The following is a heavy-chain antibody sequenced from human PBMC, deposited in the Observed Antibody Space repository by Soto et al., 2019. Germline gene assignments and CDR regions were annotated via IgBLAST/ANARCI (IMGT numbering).Heavy chain of an antibody. CDR3: ARGRVLLWFGESPFDY. CDR1: GGSISSYY. CDR2: IYTSGST. V-gene: IGHV4-4*07. J-gene: IGHJ4*02. Sequence: PSETLSLTCTVSGGSISSYYWSWIRQPAGKGLEWIGRIYTSGSTNYNPSLKSRVTMSVDTSKNQFSLKLSSVTAADTAVYYCARGRVLLWFGESPFDYWGQGTLVTVYS. D-gene: IGHD3-10*01.